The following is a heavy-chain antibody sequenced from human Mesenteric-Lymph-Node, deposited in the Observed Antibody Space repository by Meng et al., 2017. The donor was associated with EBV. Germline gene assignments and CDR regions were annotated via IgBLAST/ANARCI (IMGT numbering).Heavy chain of an antibody. J-gene: IGHJ4*02. CDR2: IWYDGSNQ. V-gene: IGHV3-33*01. CDR3: ATEVNSWSLDY. Sequence: LGGAGGGLVHPGRSLRLACAATGFTVSSSGMHWVRQVPGKGLEWVAVIWYDGSNQYYADSVKGRFTISRDNSKNTLYLKMNSLRAEDTAVYYCATEVNSWSLDYWGQGTLVTVSS. CDR1: GFTVSSSG. D-gene: IGHD6-13*01.